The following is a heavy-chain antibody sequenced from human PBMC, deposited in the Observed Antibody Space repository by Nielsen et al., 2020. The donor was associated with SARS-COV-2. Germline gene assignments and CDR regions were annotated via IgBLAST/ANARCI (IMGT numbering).Heavy chain of an antibody. J-gene: IGHJ4*02. D-gene: IGHD5-24*01. Sequence: TLSPTCIVSGRSITTTTYYWAWLRQPPGNGLEWFGRMYYRGNTYNNPSPKSPVTIPVDTSKNQFSLKVNSVTAADTAVYYCVRIDMATISVDYWGRGTLVTVSS. V-gene: IGHV4-39*07. CDR3: VRIDMATISVDY. CDR2: MYYRGNT. CDR1: GRSITTTTYY.